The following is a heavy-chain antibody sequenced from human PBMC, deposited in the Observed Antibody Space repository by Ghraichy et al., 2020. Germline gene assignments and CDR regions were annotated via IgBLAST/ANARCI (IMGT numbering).Heavy chain of an antibody. Sequence: ASVKVSCKASGYTFTSYDINWVRQATGQGLEWMGWMNPNSGNTGYAQKFQGRVTMTRNTSISTAYMELSSLRSEDTAVYYCAREGITMIVDGMDVWGQGTTVTVSS. V-gene: IGHV1-8*01. J-gene: IGHJ6*02. CDR3: AREGITMIVDGMDV. CDR2: MNPNSGNT. CDR1: GYTFTSYD. D-gene: IGHD3-22*01.